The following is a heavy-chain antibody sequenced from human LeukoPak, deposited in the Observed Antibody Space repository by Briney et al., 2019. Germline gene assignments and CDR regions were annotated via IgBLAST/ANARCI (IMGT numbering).Heavy chain of an antibody. CDR3: ATYRQVLLPFDS. J-gene: IGHJ4*02. D-gene: IGHD2-8*02. CDR2: IFPSGGEI. Sequence: PGGSLRLSCAASGFTFSTFAMIWVRQPPGKGLEGVSSIFPSGGEIHYADSVRGRFTISRDNSKSTLSLQMNSLRAEDTAIYYCATYRQVLLPFDSWGQGTLVTVSS. CDR1: GFTFSTFA. V-gene: IGHV3-23*01.